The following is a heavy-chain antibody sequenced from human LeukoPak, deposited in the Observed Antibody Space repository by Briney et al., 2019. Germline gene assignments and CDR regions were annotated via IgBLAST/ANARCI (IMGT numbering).Heavy chain of an antibody. CDR3: AKAGYYYDSSGYSLDY. V-gene: IGHV3-43*02. Sequence: GGSVRLSSAASGFTFDDYARQWVGQGPGKGLVWGSLTSGDGGSTYYADSVKGRFTISRDNSKNSLYLQMNSLRTEDTALYYCAKAGYYYDSSGYSLDYWGQGTLVTVSS. CDR1: GFTFDDYA. D-gene: IGHD3-22*01. CDR2: TSGDGGST. J-gene: IGHJ4*02.